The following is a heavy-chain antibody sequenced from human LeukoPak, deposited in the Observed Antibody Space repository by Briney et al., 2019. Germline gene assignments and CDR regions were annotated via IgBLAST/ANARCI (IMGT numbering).Heavy chain of an antibody. CDR1: GGTFSSYA. J-gene: IGHJ4*02. CDR3: AREGGSGSYYMD. Sequence: SVKVSCKASGGTFSSYAISWVRQAPGQGLEWMGGIIPIFGTANYAQKFQGRVTITADKSTSTAYMELSSLGSEDTAVYYCAREGGSGSYYMDWGQGTLVTVSS. V-gene: IGHV1-69*06. CDR2: IIPIFGTA. D-gene: IGHD3-10*01.